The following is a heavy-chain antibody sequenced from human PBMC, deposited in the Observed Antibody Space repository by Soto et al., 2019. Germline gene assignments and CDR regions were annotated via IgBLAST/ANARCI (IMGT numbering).Heavy chain of an antibody. CDR3: AKGRCSGTTCYSPCDS. D-gene: IGHD2-2*01. CDR2: ISGSGGST. Sequence: EVQLSESGGGLVQPGGSLRLSCGASGFTFSSYAMGWVRQAPGKGLEWVSVISGSGGSTYYADSVKGRFSISRDNSKNTVYLQMSNLRAEDTAVYYCAKGRCSGTTCYSPCDSWGHGTVVTVS. V-gene: IGHV3-23*01. J-gene: IGHJ5*01. CDR1: GFTFSSYA.